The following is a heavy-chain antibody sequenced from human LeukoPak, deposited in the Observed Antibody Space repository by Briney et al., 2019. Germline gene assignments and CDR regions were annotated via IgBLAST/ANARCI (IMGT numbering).Heavy chain of an antibody. J-gene: IGHJ4*02. CDR2: ISHDAFAT. D-gene: IGHD4-11*01. CDR1: GFTLSSHG. V-gene: IGHV3-23*01. Sequence: PGGSLRLSCAASGFTLSSHGMTWVRQAPGKGLEWASGISHDAFATYYADSVKGRFAISRDTSKNTLFLQMNSLRAEDTAVYYCAKNSQSCFDYWGRGTLVTVSS. CDR3: AKNSQSCFDY.